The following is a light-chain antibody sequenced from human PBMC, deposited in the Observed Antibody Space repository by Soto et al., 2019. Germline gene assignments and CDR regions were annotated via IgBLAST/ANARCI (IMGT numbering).Light chain of an antibody. CDR1: QSISSY. Sequence: LLTQSPATLSVSPGQRVTLSCRASQSISSYLAWYQQRPGQPSRLLIYDASNRATGIPARFSGSGSGTDFTLTISSLEPEDFAVYYCQQRSNWLTFGGGTKVDIK. CDR3: QQRSNWLT. J-gene: IGKJ4*01. V-gene: IGKV3-11*01. CDR2: DAS.